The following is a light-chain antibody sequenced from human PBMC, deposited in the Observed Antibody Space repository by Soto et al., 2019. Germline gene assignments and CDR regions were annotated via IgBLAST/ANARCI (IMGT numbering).Light chain of an antibody. V-gene: IGLV2-8*01. CDR2: EVN. Sequence: QSALTQPPSASGSPGQSVAISCTGTSSDVGGYNYVSWYQQHPGQAPKLMIYEVNKRPSGVPDRFSGSKSGKTASLTVSGLQAEDEADYYCSSYAGSSNVFGPGTTLTVL. CDR3: SSYAGSSNV. J-gene: IGLJ1*01. CDR1: SSDVGGYNY.